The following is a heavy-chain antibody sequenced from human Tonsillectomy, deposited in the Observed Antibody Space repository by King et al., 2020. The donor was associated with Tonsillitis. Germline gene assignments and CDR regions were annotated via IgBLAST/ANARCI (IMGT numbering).Heavy chain of an antibody. Sequence: VQLVESGGGLVQPGGSLRLSCAGSGFSFSSYAMTWVRQAPGKGLEWVSDISGSGASTYYADSVKGRFTVSRDNSKNTVYLQMSSLRVEDTAVYYCAKGVGATNYYGMDVWGQGPTVTVSS. CDR1: GFSFSSYA. CDR3: AKGVGATNYYGMDV. CDR2: ISGSGAST. V-gene: IGHV3-23*04. D-gene: IGHD1-26*01. J-gene: IGHJ6*02.